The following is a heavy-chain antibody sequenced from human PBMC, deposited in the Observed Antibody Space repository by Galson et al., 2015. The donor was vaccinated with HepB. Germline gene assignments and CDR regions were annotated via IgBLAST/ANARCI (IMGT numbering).Heavy chain of an antibody. CDR1: GYTFTGYY. CDR3: ARGGIAVAGPVGC. CDR2: INPNSGGT. Sequence: VKVSCKASGYTFTGYYMHWVRQDPGQGLEWMGWINPNSGGTHYAQKFQGRVTMTRDTSISTAYMELSRLRSDDTAVYYSARGGIAVAGPVGCWGQGTLVTVSS. V-gene: IGHV1-2*02. D-gene: IGHD6-19*01. J-gene: IGHJ4*02.